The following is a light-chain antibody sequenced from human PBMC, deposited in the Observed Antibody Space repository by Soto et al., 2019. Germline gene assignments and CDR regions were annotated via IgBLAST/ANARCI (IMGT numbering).Light chain of an antibody. Sequence: DIQMTQSPSSLSASVGDRVTITCRASQSISSYLNWYQQKPGKAPKLLIYAASSLQSGVPSRLSGSGSGTDFTLTISSLQPEDFTTYYCQQSYSTTITFGQGTRLEI. V-gene: IGKV1-39*01. CDR2: AAS. CDR1: QSISSY. CDR3: QQSYSTTIT. J-gene: IGKJ5*01.